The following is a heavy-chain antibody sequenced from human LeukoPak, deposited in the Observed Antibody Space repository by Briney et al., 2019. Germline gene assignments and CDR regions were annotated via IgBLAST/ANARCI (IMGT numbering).Heavy chain of an antibody. CDR1: GFTFSSYG. D-gene: IGHD3-10*01. Sequence: GGSLRLSCAASGFTFSSYGMHWVRQAPGKGLEWVAVIWYDGSNKYYADSVKGRFTISRDNSKNTLYLQMNSLRPEDTAVYYCARGGYGSGSWRNFYGMDAWGQGTTVSVSS. CDR3: ARGGYGSGSWRNFYGMDA. J-gene: IGHJ6*02. V-gene: IGHV3-33*01. CDR2: IWYDGSNK.